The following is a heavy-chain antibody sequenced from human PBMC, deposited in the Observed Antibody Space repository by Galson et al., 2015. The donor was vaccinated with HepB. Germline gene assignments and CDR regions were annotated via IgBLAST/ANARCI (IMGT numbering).Heavy chain of an antibody. Sequence: SLRLSCAASGFTFSTYGMHWVRQAPGKGLEWVAVISGDGSKKFYADSVKADRFTISRDNSKNTLFLQMNTLRAEDTAVYYCVKRGTTFNFFDNWGQGTLVTVSS. J-gene: IGHJ4*02. CDR1: GFTFSTYG. V-gene: IGHV3-30*18. CDR2: ISGDGSKK. D-gene: IGHD1-14*01. CDR3: VKRGTTFNFFDN.